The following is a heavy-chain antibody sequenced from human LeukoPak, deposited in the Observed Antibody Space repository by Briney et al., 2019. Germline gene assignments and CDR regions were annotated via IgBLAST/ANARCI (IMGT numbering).Heavy chain of an antibody. Sequence: ASVKVSCKASGYTFTNYGISWVRQAPGQGLEWMGWISAYNGNTNYAHQLQGRVTMTTDASTRTAYMELSSLRSEDTAVYYCARDPGGYCTNGVCYTTWGQGTLVTVSS. J-gene: IGHJ4*02. CDR3: ARDPGGYCTNGVCYTT. V-gene: IGHV1-18*01. CDR2: ISAYNGNT. CDR1: GYTFTNYG. D-gene: IGHD2-8*01.